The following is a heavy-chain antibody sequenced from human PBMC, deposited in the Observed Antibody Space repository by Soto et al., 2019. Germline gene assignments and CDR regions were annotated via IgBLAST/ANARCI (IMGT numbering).Heavy chain of an antibody. Sequence: QVQLVQSGAEVKKPGSSVKVSCKASGGTFSSYTISWVRQAPGQGLEWMGRIIPILGIANYAQKFQGRVTITADKSTSTAYMKLSSLRSEDTAVYYCARGDYYDSSGNYWYFDLWGRGTLVTVSS. V-gene: IGHV1-69*02. CDR2: IIPILGIA. CDR1: GGTFSSYT. D-gene: IGHD3-22*01. J-gene: IGHJ2*01. CDR3: ARGDYYDSSGNYWYFDL.